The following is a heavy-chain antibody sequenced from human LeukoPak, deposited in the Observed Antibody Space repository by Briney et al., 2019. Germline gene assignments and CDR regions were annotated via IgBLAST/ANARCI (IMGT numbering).Heavy chain of an antibody. V-gene: IGHV3-15*07. J-gene: IGHJ4*02. CDR2: IKSKLNGETT. CDR1: GLYFSNAW. CDR3: VDFWSDADH. D-gene: IGHD3-3*01. Sequence: GGSLRLSCTASGLYFSNAWMNWVRQAPGKGLESVGRIKSKLNGETTEFGAPVEGRFSISRDDSKNTVYLKMNNLKTEDTGIYYRVDFWSDADHWGQGTPVIVSS.